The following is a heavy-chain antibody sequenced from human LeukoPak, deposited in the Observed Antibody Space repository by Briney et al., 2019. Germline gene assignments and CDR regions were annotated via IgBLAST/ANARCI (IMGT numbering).Heavy chain of an antibody. J-gene: IGHJ4*02. CDR3: AKGGLWFGELFRHPFDY. Sequence: PGGSLRLSCAASGFTFSSYEMNWVRQAPGKGLEWVSYISSSGSTIYYADSVKGRFIISRDNSKNSLYLQMNSLRTEDTALYYCAKGGLWFGELFRHPFDYWGQGTLVTVSS. D-gene: IGHD3-10*01. CDR2: ISSSGSTI. V-gene: IGHV3-48*03. CDR1: GFTFSSYE.